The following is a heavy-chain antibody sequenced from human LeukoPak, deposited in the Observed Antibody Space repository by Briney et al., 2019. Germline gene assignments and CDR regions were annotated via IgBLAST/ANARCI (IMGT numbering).Heavy chain of an antibody. J-gene: IGHJ4*02. D-gene: IGHD6-13*01. V-gene: IGHV4-59*08. Sequence: PSETLSLTCTVSGGSISSYYWSWIRQPPGKGLEWIGYIYYSGSTDYNPSLKSRVTISVDTSKNQFSLKLSSVTAADTAVYYCARLAAAGKGGLDYWGQGTLVTVSS. CDR2: IYYSGST. CDR3: ARLAAAGKGGLDY. CDR1: GGSISSYY.